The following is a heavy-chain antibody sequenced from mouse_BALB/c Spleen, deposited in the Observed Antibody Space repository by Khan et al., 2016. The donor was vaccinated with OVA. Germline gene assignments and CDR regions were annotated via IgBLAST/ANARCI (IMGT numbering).Heavy chain of an antibody. V-gene: IGHV1-7*01. Sequence: QVQLQQSGAELAKPGASVKMSCKASGYTFPNYWMHWVKQGPGQGLEWIGYINPSTDYTEYNQRFKDKATLTADKSSSTAYMQLSSLTSEDSAVYYCTRLGYSYGSTFVYWDQGTTLTVSS. J-gene: IGHJ2*01. CDR2: INPSTDYT. D-gene: IGHD1-1*01. CDR1: GYTFPNYW. CDR3: TRLGYSYGSTFVY.